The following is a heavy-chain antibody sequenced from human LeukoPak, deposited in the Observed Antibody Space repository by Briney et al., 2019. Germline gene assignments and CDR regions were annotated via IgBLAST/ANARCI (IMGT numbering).Heavy chain of an antibody. D-gene: IGHD3-9*01. J-gene: IGHJ4*02. Sequence: GGSLRLSGAASGFTFSSYSMNWVRQAPGKGLEWVSYISSSSSTIYYADSVKGRFTISRDNAKNSLYLQMNSLRAEDTAVYYCARAYYDILTGTTLDYWGQGTLVTVSS. CDR1: GFTFSSYS. V-gene: IGHV3-48*04. CDR3: ARAYYDILTGTTLDY. CDR2: ISSSSSTI.